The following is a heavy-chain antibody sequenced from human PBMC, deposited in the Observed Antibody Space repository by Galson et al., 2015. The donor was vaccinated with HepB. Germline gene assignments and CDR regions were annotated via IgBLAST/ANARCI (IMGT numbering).Heavy chain of an antibody. D-gene: IGHD3-22*01. V-gene: IGHV2-5*02. CDR1: GFSLSTSGVG. CDR3: AHAYQLLFGGSDWFDP. CDR2: IYWDDDK. Sequence: PALVKPTQTLTLTCTFSGFSLSTSGVGVGWIRQPPGKALEWLALIYWDDDKRYSPSLKSRVTITKDTSKNQVVLTMTNMDPVDTATYYCAHAYQLLFGGSDWFDPWGQGTLVTVSS. J-gene: IGHJ5*02.